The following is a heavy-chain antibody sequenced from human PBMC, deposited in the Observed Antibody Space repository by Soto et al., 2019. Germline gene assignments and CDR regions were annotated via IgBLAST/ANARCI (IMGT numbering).Heavy chain of an antibody. Sequence: QVQLVESGGGVVQPGRSLRLSCAGSGFSFSDFGMHWVRQAPGKGLEWVAVISYDGSNKNYADSVKGRFTISRDTSKNMLYLHMDSWSPEDTARYCCAKWFGELVDGFDVWGQGTMLTVSS. CDR2: ISYDGSNK. J-gene: IGHJ3*01. D-gene: IGHD3-10*01. CDR3: AKWFGELVDGFDV. V-gene: IGHV3-30*18. CDR1: GFSFSDFG.